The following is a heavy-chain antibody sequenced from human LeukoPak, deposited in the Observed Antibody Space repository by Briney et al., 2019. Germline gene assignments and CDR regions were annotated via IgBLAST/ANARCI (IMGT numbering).Heavy chain of an antibody. CDR3: ARDGYSLFYYYMDV. CDR1: GGSISSYY. Sequence: SETLSLTCTVSGGSISSYYWSWIRQPAGKGLEWIGRIYTSGSTNYNPSLKSRVTMSADTSKNQFSLKLSSVTAADTAVCYCARDGYSLFYYYMDVWGKGTTVTVSS. V-gene: IGHV4-4*07. D-gene: IGHD5-18*01. CDR2: IYTSGST. J-gene: IGHJ6*03.